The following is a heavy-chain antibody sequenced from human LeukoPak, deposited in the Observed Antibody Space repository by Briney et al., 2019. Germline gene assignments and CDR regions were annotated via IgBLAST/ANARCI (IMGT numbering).Heavy chain of an antibody. V-gene: IGHV3-74*01. CDR1: GFTFSTYA. Sequence: GRSLRLSCAASGFTFSTYAMHWVRQAPGKGLVWVSRINSDGSSTSYADSVKGRFTISRDNAKNTLYLQMNSLRAEDTAVYYCARASIAAFDIWGQGTMVTVSS. D-gene: IGHD6-6*01. CDR3: ARASIAAFDI. J-gene: IGHJ3*02. CDR2: INSDGSST.